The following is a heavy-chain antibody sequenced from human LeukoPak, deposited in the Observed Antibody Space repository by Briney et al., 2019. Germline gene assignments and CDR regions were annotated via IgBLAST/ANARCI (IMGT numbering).Heavy chain of an antibody. D-gene: IGHD5-18*01. CDR2: IYYSGST. J-gene: IGHJ4*02. CDR3: ASYGYATTDYFDY. V-gene: IGHV4-61*01. CDR1: GSSVSSGSYY. Sequence: SETLSLTCTVSGSSVSSGSYYWSWIRQPPGKGLEWIGYIYYSGSTNYNPSLKSRVTISVDTSKNQFSLKLSSVTAADTAVYYCASYGYATTDYFDYWGQGTLVTVSS.